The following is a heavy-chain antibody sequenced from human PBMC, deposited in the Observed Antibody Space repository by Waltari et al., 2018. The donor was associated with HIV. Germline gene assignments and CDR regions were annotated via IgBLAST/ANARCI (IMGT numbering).Heavy chain of an antibody. CDR3: ARQYCTTTRCFDHFIMDV. D-gene: IGHD2-8*01. CDR1: GYSFPNYW. J-gene: IGHJ6*02. CDR2: SEHRDYNS. V-gene: IGHV5-10-1*01. Sequence: EVRLVQSGAEVKKSGESLTISCKTSGYSFPNYWITWVREKDGKGWEWMGRSEHRDYNSDYNTADQGHGNMSVDKSISTAYLQWSSLKASDSATYYWARQYCTTTRCFDHFIMDVWGQGTTV.